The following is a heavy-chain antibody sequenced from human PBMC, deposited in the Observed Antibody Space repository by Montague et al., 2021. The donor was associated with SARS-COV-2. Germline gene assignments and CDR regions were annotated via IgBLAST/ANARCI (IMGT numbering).Heavy chain of an antibody. Sequence: SETLSLTCAVYGGSISSYYWCWIRQPPPRGLEWIGETNDSGRTTYYPSLKRRGTITVDTSKNQFSLRLSSVTAAATAAYYCARGYCSGSGCYYYYGMDVWGQGTPVTVSS. J-gene: IGHJ6*02. CDR1: GGSISSYY. V-gene: IGHV4-34*01. D-gene: IGHD2-15*01. CDR3: ARGYCSGSGCYYYYGMDV. CDR2: TNDSGRT.